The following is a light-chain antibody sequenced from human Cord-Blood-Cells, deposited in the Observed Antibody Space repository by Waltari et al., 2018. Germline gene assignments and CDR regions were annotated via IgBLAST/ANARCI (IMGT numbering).Light chain of an antibody. V-gene: IGKV1-27*01. CDR2: AAS. CDR1: QGISNY. Sequence: DIQITPSTFSLSASVGYRVTIPCRASQGISNYLAWYQQKPGKVPKLLIYAASTLQSGVPSRFSGSGSGTDFTLTISSLQPEDVATYYCQKYNSAPPLTFGGGTKVEIK. CDR3: QKYNSAPPLT. J-gene: IGKJ4*01.